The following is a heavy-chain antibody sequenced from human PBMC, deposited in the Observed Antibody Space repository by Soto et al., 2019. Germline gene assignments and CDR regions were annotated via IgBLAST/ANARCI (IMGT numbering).Heavy chain of an antibody. CDR2: IIPIFGTA. CDR1: GGTFSSYA. J-gene: IGHJ4*02. D-gene: IGHD2-15*01. CDR3: ARGHCSGGSCYLRGFDY. V-gene: IGHV1-69*01. Sequence: QVQLVQSGAEVKKPGSSVKVSCKASGGTFSSYAISWVRQAPGQGLEWMGGIIPIFGTANYAQKFQGRVTITADESTSTAYMELSSLRSEDTAVYYCARGHCSGGSCYLRGFDYWGQGTLVTVSS.